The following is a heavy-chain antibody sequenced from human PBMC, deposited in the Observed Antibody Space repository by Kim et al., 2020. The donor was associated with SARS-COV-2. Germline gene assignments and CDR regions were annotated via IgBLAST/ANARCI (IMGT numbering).Heavy chain of an antibody. Sequence: GGSLRLSCAASGFTFSSYALYWVRQAPGKGLEWVAGISFDGRQKYYADSVKGGFTISRDTSKNTMYVQMDSLRPDDTAFYYCARRFYHHGGVYYPFDFWG. CDR1: GFTFSSYA. J-gene: IGHJ4*01. V-gene: IGHV3-30*04. CDR3: ARRFYHHGGVYYPFDF. D-gene: IGHD3-22*01. CDR2: ISFDGRQK.